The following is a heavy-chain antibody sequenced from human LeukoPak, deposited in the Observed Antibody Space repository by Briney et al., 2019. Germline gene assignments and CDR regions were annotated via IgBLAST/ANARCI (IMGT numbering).Heavy chain of an antibody. V-gene: IGHV1-2*06. Sequence: ASVKVSCKAAGYTFTGYYMFWVRQATGQGLEWMGRINPNSGGTNYAQKFQGRVTMTRDTSISTAYMELSRLRSDDTAVYYCASVRWSGYYKGLDYWGQGTLVTVSS. CDR2: INPNSGGT. CDR1: GYTFTGYY. D-gene: IGHD3-3*01. CDR3: ASVRWSGYYKGLDY. J-gene: IGHJ4*02.